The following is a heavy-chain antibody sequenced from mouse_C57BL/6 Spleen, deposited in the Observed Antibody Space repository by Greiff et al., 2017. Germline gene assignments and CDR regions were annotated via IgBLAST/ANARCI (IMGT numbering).Heavy chain of an antibody. CDR2: IYPGDGDT. D-gene: IGHD1-1*01. CDR3: ARRSGSSYGWYFDV. Sequence: QVQLKQSGAELVKPGASVKISCKASGYAFSSYWMNWVKQRPGKGLEWIGQIYPGDGDTNYNGKFKGKATLTADKSSSTAYMQLSSLTSEDSAVYFCARRSGSSYGWYFDVWGTGTTVTVSS. J-gene: IGHJ1*03. CDR1: GYAFSSYW. V-gene: IGHV1-80*01.